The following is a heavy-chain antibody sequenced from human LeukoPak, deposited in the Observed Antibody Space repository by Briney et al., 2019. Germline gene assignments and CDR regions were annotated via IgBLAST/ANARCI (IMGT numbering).Heavy chain of an antibody. D-gene: IGHD1-20*01. CDR3: ARGTNWSPLDFDY. V-gene: IGHV3-21*01. Sequence: GGSLRLSCAASRFIFSSYHMHWVRQPPGKGLEWVSSISSSNSFIYYADSMKGRFTISRDNAKNSLYLQMNSLRAEDTAVYYCARGTNWSPLDFDYWGQGTLVTVTS. J-gene: IGHJ4*02. CDR1: RFIFSSYH. CDR2: ISSSNSFI.